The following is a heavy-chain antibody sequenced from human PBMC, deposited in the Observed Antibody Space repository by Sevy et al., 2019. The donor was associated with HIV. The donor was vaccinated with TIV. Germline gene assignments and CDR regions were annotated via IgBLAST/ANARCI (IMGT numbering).Heavy chain of an antibody. CDR2: IFPADSNT. D-gene: IGHD4-17*01. J-gene: IGHJ3*02. Sequence: GESLKISCKGSGYSFITYWIGWVRQMPGKRLEWMGLIFPADSNTRYSPSFQGQVTISADKSISTAYLQWSSLKASDTAMYYCARLDYGDSDAFDIWGQGTLVTVSS. CDR1: GYSFITYW. CDR3: ARLDYGDSDAFDI. V-gene: IGHV5-51*01.